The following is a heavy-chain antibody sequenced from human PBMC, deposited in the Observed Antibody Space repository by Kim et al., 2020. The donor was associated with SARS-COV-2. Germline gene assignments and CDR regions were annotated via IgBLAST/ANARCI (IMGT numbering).Heavy chain of an antibody. CDR3: VKVGGSGSFRTYYFDS. CDR2: ISNIGST. Sequence: SETLSLTCLVSGSSMTGTDWWGWIRQSTGKGLEWIGSISNIGSTFFSPSLKSRATMSVDTSKNQFTLSLKSAAAADTAVYYCVKVGGSGSFRTYYFDSWGQGVPVTVSS. D-gene: IGHD3-10*01. CDR1: GSSMTGTDW. V-gene: IGHV4-28*01. J-gene: IGHJ4*02.